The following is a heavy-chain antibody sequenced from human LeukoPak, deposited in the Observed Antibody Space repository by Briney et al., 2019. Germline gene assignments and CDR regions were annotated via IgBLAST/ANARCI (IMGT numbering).Heavy chain of an antibody. CDR2: ISYNGGRK. J-gene: IGHJ4*02. CDR1: GFTFSSYS. Sequence: GGSLRLSCVASGFTFSSYSMNWVRQAPGKGLEWVALISYNGGRKEYADSVKGRFTIDRDNSKNTVYLQMNSLRAEDTAVYYCARAHNWKYGSFDFWGQGTLVTVSS. CDR3: ARAHNWKYGSFDF. D-gene: IGHD1-7*01. V-gene: IGHV3-30*03.